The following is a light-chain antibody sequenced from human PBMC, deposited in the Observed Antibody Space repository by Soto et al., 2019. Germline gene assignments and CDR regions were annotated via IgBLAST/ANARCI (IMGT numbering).Light chain of an antibody. CDR2: AAS. CDR3: QHYHNFPRT. J-gene: IGKJ2*01. CDR1: ETISAD. Sequence: ISMTQSPPTLSVSPGVRVTLSCEASETISADLAWYHHRPGQAPRLLIYAASNRAPGVPARFSGSGSGTDFTLAIANLQPEDFGLYYCQHYHNFPRTFGQGTKLEIK. V-gene: IGKV3-15*01.